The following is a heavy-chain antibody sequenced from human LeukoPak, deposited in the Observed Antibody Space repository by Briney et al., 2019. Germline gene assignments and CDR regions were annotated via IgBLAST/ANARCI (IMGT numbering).Heavy chain of an antibody. Sequence: PSETLSLTCTVSGDSISSYYWSWIRQSPGKGLEWIGYIYSSGSTNYDPSLKSRVTILVDTSKNQFSLKPSSVTAADTAVYYCARVNPEGIAVAGSFDYWGQGTLVTVSS. D-gene: IGHD6-19*01. CDR1: GDSISSYY. CDR3: ARVNPEGIAVAGSFDY. V-gene: IGHV4-59*01. CDR2: IYSSGST. J-gene: IGHJ4*02.